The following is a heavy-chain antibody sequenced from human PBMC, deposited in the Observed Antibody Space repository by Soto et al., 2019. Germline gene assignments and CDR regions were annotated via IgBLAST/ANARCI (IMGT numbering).Heavy chain of an antibody. D-gene: IGHD5-12*01. CDR2: IYYSGST. V-gene: IGHV4-59*01. J-gene: IGHJ6*03. Sequence: SETLSLTCTVSGGSISSYYWSWIRQHPGKGLEWIGYIYYSGSTNYNPSLKSRVTISVDTSKNQFSLKLSSVTAADTAVYYCARVGGNSGYDLPFYYYYYMDVWGKGTTVTVSS. CDR1: GGSISSYY. CDR3: ARVGGNSGYDLPFYYYYYMDV.